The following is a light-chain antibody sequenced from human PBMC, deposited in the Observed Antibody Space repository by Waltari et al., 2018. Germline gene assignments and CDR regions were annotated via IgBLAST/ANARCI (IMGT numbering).Light chain of an antibody. CDR1: HSVTAN. CDR3: QHYNNWPLT. V-gene: IGKV3-15*01. J-gene: IGKJ4*01. CDR2: GVS. Sequence: EIVMTQFQATLSLSPGERATLSCRASHSVTANLAWYQQKHGQAPRLLIYGVSFRATDIPARFSGSGSGTDFTLTISRLQSEDFATYYCQHYNNWPLTFGGGTKVEIK.